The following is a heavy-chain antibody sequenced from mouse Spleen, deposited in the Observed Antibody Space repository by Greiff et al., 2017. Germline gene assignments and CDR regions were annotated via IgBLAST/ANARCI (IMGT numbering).Heavy chain of an antibody. Sequence: EVHLVESGGGLVKLGGSLKLSCAASGFTFSSYAMSWVRQTPEKRLEWVATISSGGGNTYYPDSVKGRFTISRDNAKNTLYLQMSSLKSEDTAMYYCARSLPMITTGAWFAYWGQGTLVTVSA. CDR2: ISSGGGNT. J-gene: IGHJ3*01. V-gene: IGHV5-9-3*01. D-gene: IGHD2-4*01. CDR3: ARSLPMITTGAWFAY. CDR1: GFTFSSYA.